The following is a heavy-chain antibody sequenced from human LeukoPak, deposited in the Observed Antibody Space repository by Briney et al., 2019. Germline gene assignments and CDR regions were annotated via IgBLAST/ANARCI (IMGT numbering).Heavy chain of an antibody. J-gene: IGHJ4*02. CDR2: IKSKTDGGTT. D-gene: IGHD5-12*01. CDR1: GFTFGDYY. V-gene: IGHV3-15*01. Sequence: GGSLRLSCAASGFTFGDYYMSWIRQAPGKGLEWVGQIKSKTDGGTTDYAAPVKGRFTISRDDSKNTLYLQMNSLKTEDTAVYYCTTLGSGYSSFWGQGTLVTVSS. CDR3: TTLGSGYSSF.